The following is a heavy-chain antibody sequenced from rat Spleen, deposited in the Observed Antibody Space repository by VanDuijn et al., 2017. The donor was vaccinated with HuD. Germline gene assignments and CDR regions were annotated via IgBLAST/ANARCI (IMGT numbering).Heavy chain of an antibody. Sequence: EVKLVESGGDSVQPGRSLKLSCAASGFTFSDYAMAWVRQAPTKGLEWVASISPSGGSTYYRDSVKGRFTISRDNAKSTLYLQMDSLRSEDTATYYCATGIQLYHFDYWGQGVMVTVSS. CDR2: ISPSGGST. V-gene: IGHV5-19*01. CDR3: ATGIQLYHFDY. J-gene: IGHJ2*01. D-gene: IGHD1-5*01. CDR1: GFTFSDYA.